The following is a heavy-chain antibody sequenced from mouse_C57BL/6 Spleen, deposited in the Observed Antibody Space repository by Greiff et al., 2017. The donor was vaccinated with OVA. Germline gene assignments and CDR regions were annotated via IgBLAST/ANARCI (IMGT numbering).Heavy chain of an antibody. CDR1: GYTFTDYY. J-gene: IGHJ1*03. CDR3: ARDYYGSSSQNFDV. Sequence: QVQLQQSGAELVRPGASVKLSCKASGYTFTDYYINWVKQRPGQGLEWIARIYPGSGNTYYNEKFKGKATLTAEKSSSTAYMQLSSLTSEDSAVYFCARDYYGSSSQNFDVWGTGTTVTVSS. D-gene: IGHD1-1*01. V-gene: IGHV1-76*01. CDR2: IYPGSGNT.